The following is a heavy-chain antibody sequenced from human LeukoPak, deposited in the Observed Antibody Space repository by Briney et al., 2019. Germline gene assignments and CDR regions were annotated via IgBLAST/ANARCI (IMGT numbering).Heavy chain of an antibody. CDR1: GFTFSSYG. D-gene: IGHD2-21*02. CDR3: AKGWGRTVGY. V-gene: IGHV3-30*18. Sequence: GRSLRLSCAASGFTFSSYGMHWVRQAPGKGLEWVAVISYDGSNKYYADSVKGRFTISRDNSKNTLYLQMNSLRAEDTAVYYCAKGWGRTVGYWGQGTLVTVSS. CDR2: ISYDGSNK. J-gene: IGHJ4*02.